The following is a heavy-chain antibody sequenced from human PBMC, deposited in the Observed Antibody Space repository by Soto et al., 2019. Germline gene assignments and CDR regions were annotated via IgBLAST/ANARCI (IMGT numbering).Heavy chain of an antibody. J-gene: IGHJ5*02. CDR2: IIPIFGTA. CDR1: GGTFSSYA. V-gene: IGHV1-69*01. Sequence: KVSCKASGGTFSSYAISWVRQAPGQGLEWMGGIIPIFGTANYAQKFQGRVTITADESTSTAYMELSSLRSEDTAVYYCMSFGGDDEQRNWFYPWGQRNLVTVSS. D-gene: IGHD3-3*01. CDR3: MSFGGDDEQRNWFYP.